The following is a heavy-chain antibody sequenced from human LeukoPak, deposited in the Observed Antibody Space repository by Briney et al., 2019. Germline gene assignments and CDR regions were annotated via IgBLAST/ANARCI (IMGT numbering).Heavy chain of an antibody. D-gene: IGHD1-1*01. Sequence: ASVKVSCKASGYRFSSVGISWVRQAPGQGLEWIGWVSTYNSETNYAPKFQARVTMTKDTSTGTVFLEMWSLRADDTAVYYCVRDNWNEFDPWGQGTLVTVSS. CDR1: GYRFSSVG. CDR2: VSTYNSET. CDR3: VRDNWNEFDP. J-gene: IGHJ5*02. V-gene: IGHV1-18*01.